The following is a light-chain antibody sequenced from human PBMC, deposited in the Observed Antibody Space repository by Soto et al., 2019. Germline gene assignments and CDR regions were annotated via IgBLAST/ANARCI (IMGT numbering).Light chain of an antibody. CDR3: QQGYSNPWT. Sequence: DIQMTQSPSSLSASVGDTVTITCRASQDISNYLHWYQQKPGKAPKLLIYAASNLQSGVPSRFSGSGSGTNFTLSLNSLQPEDFATYYCQQGYSNPWTFGQGTKVDI. CDR1: QDISNY. V-gene: IGKV1-39*01. J-gene: IGKJ1*01. CDR2: AAS.